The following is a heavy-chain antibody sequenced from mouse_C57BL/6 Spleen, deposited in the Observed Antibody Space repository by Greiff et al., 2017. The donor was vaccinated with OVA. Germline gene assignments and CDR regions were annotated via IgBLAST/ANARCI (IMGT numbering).Heavy chain of an antibody. CDR3: ACLCYDYDGGFAY. Sequence: VQLQQSGPELVKPGASVKISCKASGYAFSSSWMNWVKQRPGKGLEWIGRIYPGDGDTNYNGKFKGKATLTADKSSSTAYMQLSSLTSEDSAVYFCACLCYDYDGGFAYWGQGTLVTVSA. J-gene: IGHJ3*01. CDR1: GYAFSSSW. V-gene: IGHV1-82*01. D-gene: IGHD2-4*01. CDR2: IYPGDGDT.